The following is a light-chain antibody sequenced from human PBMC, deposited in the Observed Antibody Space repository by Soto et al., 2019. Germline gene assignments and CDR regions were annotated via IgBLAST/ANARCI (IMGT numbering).Light chain of an antibody. V-gene: IGLV4-69*01. J-gene: IGLJ3*02. CDR1: SGHSSYA. CDR3: QTWGTGIQV. Sequence: QPVLTQSPSASASLGASVKLTCTLSSGHSSYAIAWHQQHPEKGPRYLMKLNSDGSHSKGDGIPDRFSGSSSGAERYLTISSLQSEDEADYYCQTWGTGIQVFGGGTQLTVL. CDR2: LNSDGSH.